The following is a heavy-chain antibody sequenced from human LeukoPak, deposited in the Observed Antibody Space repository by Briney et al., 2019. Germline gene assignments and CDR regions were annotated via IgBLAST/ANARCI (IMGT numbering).Heavy chain of an antibody. CDR2: ISSGGGST. V-gene: IGHV3-23*01. D-gene: IGHD3/OR15-3a*01. Sequence: GGSLRLSCAASGFTFSSYAMSWVRQAPGKGLEWVSVISSGGGSTYYADSVQGRSTISRDNSKNTLYLQMNSLRAEDTAIYYCANDLPGRTWFDTWGQGTLVTVSS. CDR3: ANDLPGRTWFDT. CDR1: GFTFSSYA. J-gene: IGHJ5*02.